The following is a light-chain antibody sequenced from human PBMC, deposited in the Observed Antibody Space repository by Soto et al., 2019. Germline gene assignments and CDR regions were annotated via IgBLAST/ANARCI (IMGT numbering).Light chain of an antibody. CDR2: EVS. Sequence: QSVLTQPASVSGSPGQSITISCTGTSSDVGSYNLVSWYQQHPGKAPKLMIYEVSKRPSGVSNRFSGSKSGNTASLTISGLQAEDEADYYCCSYAGSTLYVFGTGTKVKVL. V-gene: IGLV2-23*02. CDR1: SSDVGSYNL. J-gene: IGLJ1*01. CDR3: CSYAGSTLYV.